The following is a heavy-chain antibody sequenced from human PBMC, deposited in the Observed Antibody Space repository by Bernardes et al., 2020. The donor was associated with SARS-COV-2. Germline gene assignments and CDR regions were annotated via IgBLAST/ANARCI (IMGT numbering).Heavy chain of an antibody. CDR2: INHSGST. CDR1: GGSFSGYY. V-gene: IGHV4-34*01. D-gene: IGHD6-19*01. CDR3: AKYGDGASSGWYLGDFDY. Sequence: SETLSLTCAVYGGSFSGYYWSWIRQPPGKGLEWIGEINHSGSTNYNPSLKSRVTISVDTSKNQFSLKLSSVTAADTAVYYCAKYGDGASSGWYLGDFDYWGQGTLVTVSS. J-gene: IGHJ4*02.